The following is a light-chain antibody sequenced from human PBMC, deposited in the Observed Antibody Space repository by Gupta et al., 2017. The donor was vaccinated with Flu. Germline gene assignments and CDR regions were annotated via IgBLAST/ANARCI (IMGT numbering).Light chain of an antibody. CDR1: QSVSSCY. V-gene: IGKV3-20*01. Sequence: VCTQSPGTLSLSPGDRATLSCRASQSVSSCYLAWYQKTPDQASRLIIYGASSRASGIPNRCSGGGCAKDFILTSSRQEDEDSAEYYQQHHSYFFTFGQGTKVDIK. CDR3: QHHSYFFT. J-gene: IGKJ3*01. CDR2: GAS.